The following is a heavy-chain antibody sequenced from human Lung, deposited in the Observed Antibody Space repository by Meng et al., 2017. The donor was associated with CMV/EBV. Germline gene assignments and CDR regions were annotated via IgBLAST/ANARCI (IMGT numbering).Heavy chain of an antibody. CDR1: GDSFTKHNW. CDR2: IPHRGSS. J-gene: IGHJ1*01. V-gene: IGHV4-4*03. Sequence: REPGPGQVKPPTPPSLTWAVSGDSFTKHNWWAWVRQTPGKGLEWIGEIPHRGSSAYNPSLKSRVSMSIDKSKNQFSLKLTSVTAADTAVYHCLRRSGGSVWGQGTLVTVSS. D-gene: IGHD3-10*01. CDR3: LRRSGGSV.